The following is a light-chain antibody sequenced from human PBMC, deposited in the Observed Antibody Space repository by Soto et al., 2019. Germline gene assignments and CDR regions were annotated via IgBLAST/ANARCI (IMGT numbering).Light chain of an antibody. CDR1: QSISTR. CDR3: QQYNSYST. Sequence: IQMTQSPSTLSASVGDRVTITCRASQSISTRLAWYQQKPGKAPKLLIYDASSLESGVPSRFSGSESGTEFTLTISSLKPDDFATYYCQQYNSYSTFGQGTKVDIK. V-gene: IGKV1-5*01. CDR2: DAS. J-gene: IGKJ1*01.